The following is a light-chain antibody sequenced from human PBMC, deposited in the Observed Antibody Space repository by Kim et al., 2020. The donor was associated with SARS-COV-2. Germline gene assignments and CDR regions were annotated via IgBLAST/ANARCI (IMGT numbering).Light chain of an antibody. V-gene: IGLV3-1*01. CDR1: KLGEKY. CDR3: QAWDNTWV. Sequence: SVHPGTTVTLTCSGDKLGEKYSSWYQQQPGQAPVLVIYQDTKRPSGIPERFAGSNSGNTATLTISGAQAMDEADYYCQAWDNTWVFGGGTKLTVL. J-gene: IGLJ3*02. CDR2: QDT.